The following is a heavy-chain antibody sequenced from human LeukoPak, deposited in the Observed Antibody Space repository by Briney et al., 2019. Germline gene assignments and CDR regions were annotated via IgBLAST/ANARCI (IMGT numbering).Heavy chain of an antibody. Sequence: SETLSLTCTVSGGSISNSNSFWAWIRQPPGKGLEWIGTIYYSGITHYSPSLKSRVTISVDRSKNQFSLKLSSVTAADTAVYYCARALDVGQGPKFDYWGQGTLVTVSS. CDR2: IYYSGIT. V-gene: IGHV4-39*07. CDR1: GGSISNSNSF. J-gene: IGHJ4*02. D-gene: IGHD1-1*01. CDR3: ARALDVGQGPKFDY.